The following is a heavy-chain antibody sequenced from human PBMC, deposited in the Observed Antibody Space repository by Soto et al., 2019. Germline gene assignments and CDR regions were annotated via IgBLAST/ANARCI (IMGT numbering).Heavy chain of an antibody. D-gene: IGHD7-27*01. CDR1: GFSFSTYG. CDR3: ARGLGLDAFDI. CDR2: IWYDGSNK. Sequence: PGGSLRLSCSASGFSFSTYGMHWVRQAPGKGLEWVALIWYDGSNKYYADSVKGRFTITRDNSKNRLYLQMHGLRAEDTAVYYCARGLGLDAFDIWGQGTKVTVSS. J-gene: IGHJ3*02. V-gene: IGHV3-33*01.